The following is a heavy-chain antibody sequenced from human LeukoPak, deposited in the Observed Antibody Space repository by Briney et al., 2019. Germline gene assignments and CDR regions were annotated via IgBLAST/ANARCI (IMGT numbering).Heavy chain of an antibody. CDR1: GFRFSSYA. Sequence: GGSLRLACAASGFRFSSYAMSWVRQAPGKGLEWVSAISGSGVSTYYADSVKGRFTVSRDNSKNTLYLQMSSLRAEDTAVYYCARTASGSYLADAFDTWGQGTMVTVSS. CDR2: ISGSGVST. J-gene: IGHJ3*02. V-gene: IGHV3-23*01. CDR3: ARTASGSYLADAFDT. D-gene: IGHD1-26*01.